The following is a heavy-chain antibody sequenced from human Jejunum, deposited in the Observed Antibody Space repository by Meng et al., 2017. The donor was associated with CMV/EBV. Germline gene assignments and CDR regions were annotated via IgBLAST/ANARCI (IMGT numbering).Heavy chain of an antibody. D-gene: IGHD3-16*01. CDR1: GYTLIDYY. Sequence: SGYTLIDYYLFWVRQAPGQGLEWMGWINPNTGGTSYSQKFQGRVTMTRDTSISTAYMEVTRLRSDDTAVYYCARDWGAYTDYFFDYWGQGTLVTVSS. CDR3: ARDWGAYTDYFFDY. V-gene: IGHV1-2*02. J-gene: IGHJ4*02. CDR2: INPNTGGT.